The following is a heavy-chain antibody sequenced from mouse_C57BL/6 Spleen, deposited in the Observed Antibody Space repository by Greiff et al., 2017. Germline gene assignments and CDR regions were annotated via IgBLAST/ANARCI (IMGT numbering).Heavy chain of an antibody. Sequence: QVQLQQSGAELVRPGASVTLSCKASGYTFTDYEMHWVTQTPVHGLEWIGAIDPETGGNAYNQKVKGKAILTADKSSSTHYMQLRSLTSEDSAVYDWTRLPSSGSSFAYWGQGTLVTVSA. CDR1: GYTFTDYE. J-gene: IGHJ3*01. V-gene: IGHV1-15*01. D-gene: IGHD3-2*02. CDR3: TRLPSSGSSFAY. CDR2: IDPETGGN.